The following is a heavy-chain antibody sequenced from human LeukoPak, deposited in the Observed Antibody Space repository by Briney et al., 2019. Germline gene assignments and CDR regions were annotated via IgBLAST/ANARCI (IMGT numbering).Heavy chain of an antibody. Sequence: PGGSLRLSCAASGFTFSSYSMNWVRQAPGKGLDWVSYVSRSGTTTHYADSVKGRFTISRDNAKNSLYLQMNSLRAEDTAVYYCARDADSSSWYSWNFDLWGRGTLVIVSS. CDR3: ARDADSSSWYSWNFDL. D-gene: IGHD6-13*01. CDR2: VSRSGTTT. CDR1: GFTFSSYS. J-gene: IGHJ2*01. V-gene: IGHV3-48*04.